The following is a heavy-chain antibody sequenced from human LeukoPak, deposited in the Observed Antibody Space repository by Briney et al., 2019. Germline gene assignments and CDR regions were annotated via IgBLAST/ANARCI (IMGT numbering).Heavy chain of an antibody. J-gene: IGHJ4*02. Sequence: GESLKISCKGSGYSFTSYWIGWVRQMPGKGLEWMGIIYPGDSDTRYSPSFQGQVTISADKSISTAYLQWSSQKASDTATYYCARHSAVACKGKLFDYWGQGTLVTVSS. CDR1: GYSFTSYW. V-gene: IGHV5-51*01. D-gene: IGHD6-19*01. CDR3: ARHSAVACKGKLFDY. CDR2: IYPGDSDT.